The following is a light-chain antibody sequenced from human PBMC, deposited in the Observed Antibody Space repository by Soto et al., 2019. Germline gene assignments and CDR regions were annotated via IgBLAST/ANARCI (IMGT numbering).Light chain of an antibody. Sequence: DIQMTQSPSSLSASVGDRVTITCQASQDIDKFLNWYQQKPGKPPKLLIDDASNLATGVPSRFSGRGSGTDFTFTISSLQPEDFATYYCQQSYSTPPWTFGQGTKVDIK. J-gene: IGKJ1*01. CDR2: DAS. CDR3: QQSYSTPPWT. V-gene: IGKV1-33*01. CDR1: QDIDKF.